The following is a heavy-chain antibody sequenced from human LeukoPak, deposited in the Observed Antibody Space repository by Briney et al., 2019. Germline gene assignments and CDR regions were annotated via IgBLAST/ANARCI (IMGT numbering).Heavy chain of an antibody. J-gene: IGHJ4*02. Sequence: PGGSLRLSCAASGFTFSSYGMHWVRQAPGQGLEWMGIINPSGGSTSYAQKFQGRVTMTRDTSTSTVYMELSSLRSEDTAVYYCAREASGYSDYWGQGTLVTVSS. D-gene: IGHD3-22*01. CDR2: INPSGGST. CDR1: GFTFSSYG. CDR3: AREASGYSDY. V-gene: IGHV1-46*01.